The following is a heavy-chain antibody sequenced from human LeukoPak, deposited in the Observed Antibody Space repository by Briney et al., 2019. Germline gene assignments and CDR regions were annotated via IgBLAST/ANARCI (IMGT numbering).Heavy chain of an antibody. CDR1: GGSVSSTYW. CDR3: AREGGFYRPLDY. CDR2: VHLDGRT. D-gene: IGHD3-3*01. Sequence: SGTLSLTCAVSGGSVSSTYWWTWFRQPPGKGLEWIGEVHLDGRTNYNPSLTGRLTMSVDLYENHISLKLTSVTAADTAVYYCAREGGFYRPLDYSGQGTLVTVSS. V-gene: IGHV4-4*02. J-gene: IGHJ4*02.